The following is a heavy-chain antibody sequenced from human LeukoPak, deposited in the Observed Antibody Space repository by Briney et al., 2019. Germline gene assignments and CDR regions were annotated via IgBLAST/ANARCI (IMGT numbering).Heavy chain of an antibody. CDR1: GYSISSGYY. J-gene: IGHJ4*02. V-gene: IGHV4-38-2*02. D-gene: IGHD3-9*01. CDR3: ARAADILTGYNY. Sequence: SETLSLTCTVSGYSISSGYYWGWIRQPPGKGLEWIGSIYHSGSTYYNPSLKSRVTISVDTSKNQSSLKLSSVTAADTAVYYCARAADILTGYNYWGQGTLVTVSS. CDR2: IYHSGST.